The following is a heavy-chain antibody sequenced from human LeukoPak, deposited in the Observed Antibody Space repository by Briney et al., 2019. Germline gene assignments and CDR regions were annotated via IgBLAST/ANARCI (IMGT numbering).Heavy chain of an antibody. J-gene: IGHJ4*02. CDR1: GFIFSSHA. V-gene: IGHV3-30*03. CDR2: IAYDGSKK. CDR3: ARDNVGRCTGGVCFAFYIDY. Sequence: PGRSLRLSCAASGFIFSSHALHWVRQAPGKGLEWVGVIAYDGSKKYYADSVRGRFTISRDNSKNTLSLEMNSLTAEDTALYYCARDNVGRCTGGVCFAFYIDYWGQGALVTVSS. D-gene: IGHD2-8*02.